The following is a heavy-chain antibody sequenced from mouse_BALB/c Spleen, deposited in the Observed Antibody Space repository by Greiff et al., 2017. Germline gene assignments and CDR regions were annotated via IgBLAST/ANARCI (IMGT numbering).Heavy chain of an antibody. CDR3: AKEGGPYGSSYQHY. CDR1: GYTFTSYY. Sequence: QVQLQQSGAELVKPGASVKLSCKASGYTFTSYYMYWVMPRPGQGLEWIGEINPSNGGTNFNEKFKSKATLTVDKSSSTAYMQLSSLTSEDSAVYYCAKEGGPYGSSYQHYWGQGTTLTVAS. V-gene: IGHV1S81*02. CDR2: INPSNGGT. D-gene: IGHD1-1*01. J-gene: IGHJ2*01.